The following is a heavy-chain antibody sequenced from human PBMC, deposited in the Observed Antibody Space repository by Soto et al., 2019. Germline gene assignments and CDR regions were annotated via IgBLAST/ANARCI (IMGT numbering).Heavy chain of an antibody. D-gene: IGHD6-13*01. CDR2: IYYSGST. CDR3: ARDGGIAAAGTHSAFDI. Sequence: SETLSLTCTVSGGSISSYYWSWIRQPPGKGLEWIGYIYYSGSTNYNPSLKSRVTISVDTSKNQFSLKLSSVTAADTAVYYCARDGGIAAAGTHSAFDIWGQGTVVTVSS. CDR1: GGSISSYY. V-gene: IGHV4-59*01. J-gene: IGHJ3*02.